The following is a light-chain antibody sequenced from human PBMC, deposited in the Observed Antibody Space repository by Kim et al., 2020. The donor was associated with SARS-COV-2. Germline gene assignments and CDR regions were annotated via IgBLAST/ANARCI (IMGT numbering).Light chain of an antibody. CDR3: QQYYSTPPS. CDR1: QTVLYNSNNKNY. CDR2: WAS. Sequence: RATINCKSSQTVLYNSNNKNYLALYQQKPGQAPKLLIYWASIRESGVSDRFSGSGSETDFTLTISSLQAEDVAVYYCQQYYSTPPSFGQGTKLEI. J-gene: IGKJ2*03. V-gene: IGKV4-1*01.